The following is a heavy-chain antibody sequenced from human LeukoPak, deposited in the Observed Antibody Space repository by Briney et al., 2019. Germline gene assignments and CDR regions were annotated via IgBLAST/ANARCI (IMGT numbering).Heavy chain of an antibody. Sequence: SETLSLTCTVSGGSISSYYWGWIRQPPGKGLEWIGSIYYSGSTYYNPSLKSRVTISVDTSKNQFSLKLTSVTAADTAVYYCARHKGLNHLVPMDYWGQGTLVTVSS. D-gene: IGHD6-13*01. CDR2: IYYSGST. J-gene: IGHJ4*02. CDR3: ARHKGLNHLVPMDY. CDR1: GGSISSYY. V-gene: IGHV4-39*01.